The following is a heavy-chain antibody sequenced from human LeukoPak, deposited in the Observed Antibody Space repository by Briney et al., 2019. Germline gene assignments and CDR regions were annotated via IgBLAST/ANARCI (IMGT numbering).Heavy chain of an antibody. CDR2: VWYDGSKK. CDR3: AREGDAFDI. V-gene: IGHV3-33*01. CDR1: GFTFSNYG. J-gene: IGHJ3*02. Sequence: GGSLRLSCAASGFTFSNYGMHWVRQAPGKGLEWVAVVWYDGSKKYYSDSVKGRFTISRDNSENTMSLQMNSVRAEDTAVYYCAREGDAFDIWGQGTMVTVSS.